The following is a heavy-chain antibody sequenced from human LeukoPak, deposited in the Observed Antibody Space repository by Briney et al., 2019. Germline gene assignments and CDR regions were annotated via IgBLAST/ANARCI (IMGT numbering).Heavy chain of an antibody. D-gene: IGHD6-19*01. V-gene: IGHV3-43*02. CDR3: AEDMAYSSGWYGIDY. CDR2: ISGDGGAT. J-gene: IGHJ4*02. CDR1: GFTFDDYA. Sequence: GGSVRLSCAASGFTFDDYAMHWVRQAPGKGLEWVSLISGDGGATHYADSVKGRFTISRDNSKNSLYLQMNSLRTEDTAFYYCAEDMAYSSGWYGIDYGGEGTLVTVS.